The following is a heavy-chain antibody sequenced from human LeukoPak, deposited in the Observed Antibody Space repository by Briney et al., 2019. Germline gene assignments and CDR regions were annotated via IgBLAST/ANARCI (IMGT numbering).Heavy chain of an antibody. CDR1: GFIFDDYG. V-gene: IGHV3-20*04. D-gene: IGHD6-19*01. CDR3: ARVSDISVAAYFDY. CDR2: INWNGSIT. J-gene: IGHJ4*02. Sequence: GGSLRLSCAASGFIFDDYGMSWVRQAPGKGLEWVSGINWNGSITGYADSVKGRFTISRDNAKNSLYLQMNSLRAEDTALYYCARVSDISVAAYFDYWGQGTLVTVSS.